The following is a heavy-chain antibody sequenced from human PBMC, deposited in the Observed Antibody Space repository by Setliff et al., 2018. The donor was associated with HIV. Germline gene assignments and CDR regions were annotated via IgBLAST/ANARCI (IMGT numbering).Heavy chain of an antibody. J-gene: IGHJ1*01. V-gene: IGHV1-69*01. CDR1: GYNFNSYG. D-gene: IGHD2-21*02. Sequence: VKVSCKTSGYNFNSYGISWVRQAPGQGLEWMGGIIPIFGTANYAQKFQGRVTITADESTSTAYMELSSLRSEDTAVYYCARSLPAEYFHHWGQGTLVTVSS. CDR3: ARSLPAEYFHH. CDR2: IIPIFGTA.